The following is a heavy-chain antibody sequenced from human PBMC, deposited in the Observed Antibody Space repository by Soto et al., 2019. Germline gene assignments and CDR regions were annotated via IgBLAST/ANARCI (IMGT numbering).Heavy chain of an antibody. V-gene: IGHV4-59*01. Sequence: SETLSLTCTVSGGSISSYYWSWIRQPPGKGLEWIGYIYYSGSTNYNPSLKSRVTISVDTSKNQFSLKLSSVTAADTAVYYCARVQPYSGSYYWFDPWGQGTLVTVSS. CDR3: ARVQPYSGSYYWFDP. D-gene: IGHD1-26*01. CDR1: GGSISSYY. J-gene: IGHJ5*02. CDR2: IYYSGST.